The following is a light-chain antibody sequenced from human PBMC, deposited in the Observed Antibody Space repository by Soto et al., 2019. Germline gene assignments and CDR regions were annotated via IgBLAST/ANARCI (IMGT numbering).Light chain of an antibody. Sequence: QSALTQPASVSGSPGQSITISCTGTSSDVGNYNLVSWYQQFPGKAPKLTIYEGSRRPSGVSNRFSGSKSGNTASLTISGLQAEDEADYYCCSYAGSFTFDVFGGGTKLTVL. CDR3: CSYAGSFTFDV. CDR1: SSDVGNYNL. V-gene: IGLV2-23*03. CDR2: EGS. J-gene: IGLJ2*01.